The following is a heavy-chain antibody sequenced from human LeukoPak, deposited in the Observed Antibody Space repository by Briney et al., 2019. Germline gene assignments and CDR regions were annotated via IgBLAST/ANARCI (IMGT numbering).Heavy chain of an antibody. D-gene: IGHD1-7*01. CDR1: GFTFNTYG. Sequence: GGSLRLSCAASGFTFNTYGMNWVRQAPGKGLEWVSYITSGGRTTYYADYVKGRFTISRDNAKNSLYLQMNSLRAEDTAVYYCARGGWNYVFNSWGQGTLVTVSS. J-gene: IGHJ5*02. CDR2: ITSGGRTT. V-gene: IGHV3-48*03. CDR3: ARGGWNYVFNS.